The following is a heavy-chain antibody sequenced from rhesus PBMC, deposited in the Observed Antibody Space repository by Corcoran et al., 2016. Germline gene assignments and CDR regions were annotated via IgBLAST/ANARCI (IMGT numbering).Heavy chain of an antibody. CDR3: ARTPRGSGYYFDY. Sequence: QVTLKESGPALVKPTQTLTLTCTFSGISLSTSGMRVSWIRQPPGKALEWLARIDWDDDKYYSTSLKSRLTISKDTSKNQVVLTMTNMDPVGTATYYCARTPRGSGYYFDYWGQGVLVTVSS. CDR1: GISLSTSGMR. J-gene: IGHJ4*01. CDR2: IDWDDDK. V-gene: IGHV2S2*01. D-gene: IGHD2-21*01.